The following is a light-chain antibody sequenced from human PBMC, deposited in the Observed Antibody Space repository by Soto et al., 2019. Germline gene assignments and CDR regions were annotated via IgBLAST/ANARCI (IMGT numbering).Light chain of an antibody. J-gene: IGKJ2*01. Sequence: EIVMTQSPATLSVSPGERATLSCRASQSVGGNLAWYQQRPGRAPRLLIYDASTRATDIPARFSGSGSGTEFNLTISSLQSEDFALYYCQQYNNWPLSTFGQGTKLEIK. V-gene: IGKV3-15*01. CDR1: QSVGGN. CDR2: DAS. CDR3: QQYNNWPLST.